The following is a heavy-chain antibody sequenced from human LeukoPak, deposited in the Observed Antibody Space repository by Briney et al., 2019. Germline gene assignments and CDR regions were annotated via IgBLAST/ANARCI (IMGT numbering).Heavy chain of an antibody. Sequence: GGSLRLSCAASGFTFSSYAMHWVRQAPGKGLEWVAVISYDGSNKYYADSVKGRFTISRDNSKNTLYLQMNSLRAEDTAVYYCAREDRIFGVVTLYNWFVPWGQGTLVTVSS. V-gene: IGHV3-30-3*01. CDR3: AREDRIFGVVTLYNWFVP. D-gene: IGHD3-3*01. J-gene: IGHJ5*02. CDR2: ISYDGSNK. CDR1: GFTFSSYA.